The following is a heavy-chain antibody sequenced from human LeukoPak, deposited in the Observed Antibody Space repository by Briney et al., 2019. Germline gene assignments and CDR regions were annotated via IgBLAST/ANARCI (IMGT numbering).Heavy chain of an antibody. V-gene: IGHV1-46*01. Sequence: ASVKVSCKASGYTFTSYYMHWVRQAPGQGLEWMGIINPSGGSTNYAQKFQGRVTITADESTSTAYMELSSLRSEDTAVYYCARDLTGGSYPPGAAFDIWGQGTMVTVSS. D-gene: IGHD1-26*01. CDR3: ARDLTGGSYPPGAAFDI. CDR2: INPSGGST. J-gene: IGHJ3*02. CDR1: GYTFTSYY.